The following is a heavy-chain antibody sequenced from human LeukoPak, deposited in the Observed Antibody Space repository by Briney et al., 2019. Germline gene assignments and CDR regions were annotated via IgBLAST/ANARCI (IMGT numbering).Heavy chain of an antibody. Sequence: GGSLRLSCAASGFTFSSYAMHWVRQAPGKGLEWVAVISYDGSNKYYADSVKGRFTISRDNSKNTLYLQMNSLRAEDTAVYYCASQITIFGVDYWGQGTLVTVSS. CDR3: ASQITIFGVDY. V-gene: IGHV3-30*04. D-gene: IGHD3-3*01. CDR1: GFTFSSYA. CDR2: ISYDGSNK. J-gene: IGHJ4*02.